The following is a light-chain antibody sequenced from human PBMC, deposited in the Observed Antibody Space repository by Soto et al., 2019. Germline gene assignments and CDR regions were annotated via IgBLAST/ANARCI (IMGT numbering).Light chain of an antibody. Sequence: DIQMTQSPSSLSASVGDRVTITCRASQSISSYLNWYQQKPGKAPKLLIYAASSLQSGVPSRFSGSGSGTDFTLTISSLQPEDFATYYCQQSYSIQETFGQGTKVDIK. CDR3: QQSYSIQET. J-gene: IGKJ1*01. CDR1: QSISSY. CDR2: AAS. V-gene: IGKV1-39*01.